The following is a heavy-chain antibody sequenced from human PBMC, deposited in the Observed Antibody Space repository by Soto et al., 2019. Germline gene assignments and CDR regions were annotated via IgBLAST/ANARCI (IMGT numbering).Heavy chain of an antibody. J-gene: IGHJ4*02. V-gene: IGHV3-72*01. Sequence: GGSLRLSCEASGFTFSDHYMDWVRQAPGKGLEWVGRIRNKARSYTTDYAASGKGRFTIYIDASKNSLYLQLNSLKTEDTAVYYCARALLVAGRTHFDYWGQGTLVTVSS. CDR3: ARALLVAGRTHFDY. CDR2: IRNKARSYTT. CDR1: GFTFSDHY. D-gene: IGHD6-19*01.